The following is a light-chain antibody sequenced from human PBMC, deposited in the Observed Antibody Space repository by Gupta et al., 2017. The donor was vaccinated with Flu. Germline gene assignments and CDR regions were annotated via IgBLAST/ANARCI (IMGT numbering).Light chain of an antibody. CDR1: QNIRSA. J-gene: IGKJ2*02. CDR2: AAS. V-gene: IGKV1-39*01. Sequence: QMTQSPASLSASVGDRVTITCRAGQNIRSALNWYQQKAGKAPRILISAASRLRSGVPPRFSGSGSGTEFTLTISSLQPEDLATYYCQVAYNSPPVSTFGQGTKIQI. CDR3: QVAYNSPPVST.